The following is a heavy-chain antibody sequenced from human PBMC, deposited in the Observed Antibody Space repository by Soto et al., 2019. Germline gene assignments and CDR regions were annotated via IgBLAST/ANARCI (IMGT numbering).Heavy chain of an antibody. J-gene: IGHJ5*02. Sequence: GESLKISCQGSGYSFTSYWIGWVRQMPGKGLEWMGIIYPGDSDTRYSPSFQGQVTISADKSINTAYLQWSSLKASDTAMYYCARQYNWKKNWFDPWGQGTLVTVSS. CDR1: GYSFTSYW. D-gene: IGHD1-20*01. CDR3: ARQYNWKKNWFDP. CDR2: IYPGDSDT. V-gene: IGHV5-51*01.